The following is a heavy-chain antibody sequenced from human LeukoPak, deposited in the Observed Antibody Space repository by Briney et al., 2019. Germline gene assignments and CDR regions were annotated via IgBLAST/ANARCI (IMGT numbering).Heavy chain of an antibody. V-gene: IGHV4-34*01. CDR2: INHSGST. Sequence: WETLTLTCAVYGGSFSSYYWSWVRQPPGKGLEWIGEINHSGSTNYYPSLKSRVTISLDTSKNQLSLQLGSVTAADTAVYYCVRAGISMIAGFVPWGQGTLVTVSS. CDR1: GGSFSSYY. D-gene: IGHD3-22*01. CDR3: VRAGISMIAGFVP. J-gene: IGHJ5*02.